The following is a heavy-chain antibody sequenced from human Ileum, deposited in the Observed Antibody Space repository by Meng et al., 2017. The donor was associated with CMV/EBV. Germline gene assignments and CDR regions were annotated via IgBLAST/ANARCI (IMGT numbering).Heavy chain of an antibody. CDR3: VPYSGSSFRFDP. CDR1: GYTFADYYF. V-gene: IGHV1-2*02. D-gene: IGHD5-12*01. Sequence: ASVKVSCKASGYTFADYYFIQWMRQAPGQGLEWMGWIKFNSGGTNYAQKFQGRVTMTRDTYVSTAYMELNSLRSDDTAVYYCVPYSGSSFRFDPWGQGTQVTVSS. J-gene: IGHJ5*02. CDR2: IKFNSGGT.